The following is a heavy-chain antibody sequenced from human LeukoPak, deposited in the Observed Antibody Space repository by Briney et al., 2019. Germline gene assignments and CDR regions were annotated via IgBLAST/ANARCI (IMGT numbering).Heavy chain of an antibody. Sequence: GGSLRLSCAASGFTFSSYGMHWVRQAPGKGLEWVAVIWYDGSNKYYADSLKGRFTISRDNSKNTLYLQMNSLRAEDTAVYYCAKLLVTASYDALDIWGQGTMVTVSS. V-gene: IGHV3-30*02. CDR3: AKLLVTASYDALDI. CDR1: GFTFSSYG. CDR2: IWYDGSNK. D-gene: IGHD2-21*02. J-gene: IGHJ3*02.